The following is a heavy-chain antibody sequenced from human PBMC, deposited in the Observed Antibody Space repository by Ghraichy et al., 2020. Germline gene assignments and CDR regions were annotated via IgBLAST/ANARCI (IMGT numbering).Heavy chain of an antibody. V-gene: IGHV4-34*01. CDR3: ARARRHRENYDFWSGYYTGYFDY. J-gene: IGHJ4*02. CDR2: INHSGST. Sequence: SETLSLTCAVYGGSFSGYYWSWIRQPPGKGLEWIGEINHSGSTNYNPSLKSRVTISVDTSKNQFSLKLSSVTAADTAVYYCARARRHRENYDFWSGYYTGYFDYWGQGTLVTVPS. CDR1: GGSFSGYY. D-gene: IGHD3-3*01.